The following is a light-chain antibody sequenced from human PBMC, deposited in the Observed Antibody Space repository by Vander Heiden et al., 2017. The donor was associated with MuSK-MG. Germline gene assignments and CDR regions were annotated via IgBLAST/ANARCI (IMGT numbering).Light chain of an antibody. J-gene: IGKJ5*01. CDR3: QQDDNLPIT. CDR1: QDISNY. V-gene: IGKV1-33*01. Sequence: DIQMTQSPSSLSAPVGDRVTITCQASQDISNYLNWYQQKPGKAPKLLIYDASNLETGVPSRFSGSGSGTDFTFTISSLQPEDFATYYCQQDDNLPITFGQGTRVEIK. CDR2: DAS.